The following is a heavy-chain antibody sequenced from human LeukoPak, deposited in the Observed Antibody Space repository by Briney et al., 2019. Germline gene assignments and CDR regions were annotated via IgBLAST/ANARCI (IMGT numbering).Heavy chain of an antibody. CDR1: GYTFTGYY. D-gene: IGHD4-17*01. V-gene: IGHV1-2*02. CDR3: ARAGDYGPNNWFDP. Sequence: ASVKVSCKASGYTFTGYYMHWVRQAPGQGLEWMGWINPNSGGTNYAQKFQGRVTMTRDTSISTAYMELSRLRSDDTAVYYCARAGDYGPNNWFDPWGQGTLVTVSS. J-gene: IGHJ5*02. CDR2: INPNSGGT.